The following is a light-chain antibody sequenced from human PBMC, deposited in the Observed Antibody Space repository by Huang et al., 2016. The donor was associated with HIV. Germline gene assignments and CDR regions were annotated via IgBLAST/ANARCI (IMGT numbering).Light chain of an antibody. CDR1: QSVGNS. V-gene: IGKV3-20*01. CDR2: GAS. CDR3: QQYGGSPRT. Sequence: EIVLTQSPGTLSLSPGERATLSCRASQSVGNSLAWYQQRPAQAPRLLIYGASSRAPGIPDRFSGSGSGTDFTLTISRLEPEDFVVYYCQQYGGSPRTFGQGTKVE. J-gene: IGKJ1*01.